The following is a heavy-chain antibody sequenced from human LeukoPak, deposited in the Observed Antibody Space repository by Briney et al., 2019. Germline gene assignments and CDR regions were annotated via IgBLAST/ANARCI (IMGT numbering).Heavy chain of an antibody. CDR1: GVSISSSNSY. V-gene: IGHV4-61*01. Sequence: SGTLSLTCTVSGVSISSSNSYWSWIRQPPGKGLEWIGYIYYSGSTNYNPSLKSRVTISVDTSKNQFSLKLSSVTAADTAVYYCARGNSGYDRGDYYYYMDVWGKGTTVTVSS. CDR3: ARGNSGYDRGDYYYYMDV. CDR2: IYYSGST. D-gene: IGHD5-12*01. J-gene: IGHJ6*03.